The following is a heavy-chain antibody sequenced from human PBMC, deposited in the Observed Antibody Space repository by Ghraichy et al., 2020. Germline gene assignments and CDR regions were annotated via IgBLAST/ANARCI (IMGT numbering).Heavy chain of an antibody. CDR1: GGSISSYY. V-gene: IGHV4-4*07. CDR2: IYTSGST. Sequence: SETLSLTCTVSGGSISSYYWSWIRQPAGKGLEWIGRIYTSGSTNYNPSLKSRVTMSVDTSKNQFSLKLSSVTAADTAVYYCARDLSWSGYYHNWFDPWGQGTLVTVSS. J-gene: IGHJ5*02. D-gene: IGHD3-3*01. CDR3: ARDLSWSGYYHNWFDP.